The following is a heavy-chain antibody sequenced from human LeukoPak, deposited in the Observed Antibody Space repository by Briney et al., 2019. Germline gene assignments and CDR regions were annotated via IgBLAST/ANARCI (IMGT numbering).Heavy chain of an antibody. V-gene: IGHV3-23*01. Sequence: PGGSLRLSCEASGFTFATYPMSWVRPAPGKGLEWVSTFSGRGGRTLYADSVKGRFTISRDNSKNTLPLQVNSLRAEDTAVYYCAKVTSSYNYFDYWGQGSLVTVSS. CDR3: AKVTSSYNYFDY. J-gene: IGHJ4*02. CDR2: FSGRGGRT. CDR1: GFTFATYP. D-gene: IGHD2-2*01.